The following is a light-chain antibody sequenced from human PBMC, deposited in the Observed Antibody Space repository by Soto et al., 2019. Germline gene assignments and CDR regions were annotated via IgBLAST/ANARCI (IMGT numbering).Light chain of an antibody. CDR2: GAS. CDR1: QSVSSN. CDR3: QQYGSSFWT. V-gene: IGKV3-15*01. J-gene: IGKJ1*01. Sequence: EIVMTQSPSTLSVSPGARATLSCRASQSVSSNLAWYQQKPGQAPRLLIYGASTRATGIPARFSGSGSGTDFTLTISRLEPEDFAVYYCQQYGSSFWTFGQGTKVDI.